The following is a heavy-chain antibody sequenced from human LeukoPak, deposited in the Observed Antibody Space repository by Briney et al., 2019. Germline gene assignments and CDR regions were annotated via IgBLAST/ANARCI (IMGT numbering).Heavy chain of an antibody. CDR2: IYYSGST. CDR3: AREGVFNNWNYCWFDP. J-gene: IGHJ5*02. D-gene: IGHD1-7*01. V-gene: IGHV4-59*12. Sequence: SETLSLTCTVSGGSISSYYWSWIRQPPGKGLEWIGYIYYSGSTNYNPSLKSRVTISVDTSKNQFSLKLSSVTAADTAVYYCAREGVFNNWNYCWFDPWGQGTLVTVSS. CDR1: GGSISSYY.